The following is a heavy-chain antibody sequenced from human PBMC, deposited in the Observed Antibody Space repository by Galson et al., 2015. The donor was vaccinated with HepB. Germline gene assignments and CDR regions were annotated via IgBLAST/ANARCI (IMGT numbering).Heavy chain of an antibody. CDR3: ARDSSSWYDFDY. V-gene: IGHV1-2*06. CDR1: GYTFTGYY. D-gene: IGHD6-13*01. J-gene: IGHJ4*02. Sequence: SVKVSCKASGYTFTGYYMHWVRQAPRQGLEWMGRINPNSGGTNYAQKFQGRVTMTRDTSISTAYMELSRLRSDDTAVYYCARDSSSWYDFDYWGQGTLVTVSS. CDR2: INPNSGGT.